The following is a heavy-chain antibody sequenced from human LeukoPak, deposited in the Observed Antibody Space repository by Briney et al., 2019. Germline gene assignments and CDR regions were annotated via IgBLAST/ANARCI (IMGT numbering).Heavy chain of an antibody. D-gene: IGHD2-21*02. CDR3: ARVFGDTLGWDYMDV. CDR1: GFAFSDHY. V-gene: IGHV3-72*01. J-gene: IGHJ6*03. CDR2: TRNKANSYTT. Sequence: GGSLRLSCAASGFAFSDHYMDWVRQAPGKGLEWVGRTRNKANSYTTEYAASVKGSFTISRDDSKNSLYLQMSSLKTEDTAVYYCARVFGDTLGWDYMDVWGKGTTVTVSS.